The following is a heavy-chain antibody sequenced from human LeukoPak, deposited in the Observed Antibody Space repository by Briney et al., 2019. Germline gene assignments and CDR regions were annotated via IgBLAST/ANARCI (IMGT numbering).Heavy chain of an antibody. D-gene: IGHD1-26*01. V-gene: IGHV3-30-3*01. J-gene: IGHJ4*02. CDR2: ISYDGSNK. Sequence: AGGSLRLSCAASGFTFSSYAMHWVRQAPGKGLEWVAVISYDGSNKYYADSVKGRFTISRDNAQNSLYLQMNSLKTEDTAVYYCTTRGGSFSIFDYWGQGTLVTVSS. CDR1: GFTFSSYA. CDR3: TTRGGSFSIFDY.